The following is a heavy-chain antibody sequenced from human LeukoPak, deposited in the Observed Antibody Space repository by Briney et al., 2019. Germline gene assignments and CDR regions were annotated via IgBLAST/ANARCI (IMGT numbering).Heavy chain of an antibody. CDR1: GFTFSDYS. J-gene: IGHJ4*02. CDR3: PNPRFRYFAGLSPLDY. V-gene: IGHV3-21*01. Sequence: GGSLRLSCAASGFTFSDYSMNWVRQAPGKGLEWVSSISGSSTYIYYSDSLKGRFTISRDNAKNSLYLQMNSLRVEDTAVYYCPNPRFRYFAGLSPLDYWARGPLVPV. CDR2: ISGSSTYI. D-gene: IGHD3-9*01.